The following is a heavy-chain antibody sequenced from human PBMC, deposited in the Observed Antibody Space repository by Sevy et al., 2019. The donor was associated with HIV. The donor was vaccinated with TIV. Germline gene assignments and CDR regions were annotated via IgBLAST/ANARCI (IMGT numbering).Heavy chain of an antibody. J-gene: IGHJ4*02. D-gene: IGHD1-26*01. Sequence: SETLSLTCTVSGGSVSSGSYYWSWIRQPPGKGLERIGYIYYSGSTNSNPSLKSRVTISVDTSKNQFSLKLSSVTAADTAVYYCARVGGSYYFDYWGQGTLVTVSS. CDR1: GGSVSSGSYY. CDR3: ARVGGSYYFDY. CDR2: IYYSGST. V-gene: IGHV4-61*01.